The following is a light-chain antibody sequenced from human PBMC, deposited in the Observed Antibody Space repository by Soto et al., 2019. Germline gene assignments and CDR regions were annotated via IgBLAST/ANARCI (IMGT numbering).Light chain of an antibody. J-gene: IGLJ2*01. CDR1: SSNVGSNT. CDR2: HNN. Sequence: QTVVTQPPSASGTPGQRVTISCSGSSSNVGSNTVDWYQLLPGTAPKLLIYHNNQRPSGVPDRLSGSKSGTSASLAISGLQSEDEADYYCAVWDDTLKAVVFGGWTKVTVL. CDR3: AVWDDTLKAVV. V-gene: IGLV1-44*01.